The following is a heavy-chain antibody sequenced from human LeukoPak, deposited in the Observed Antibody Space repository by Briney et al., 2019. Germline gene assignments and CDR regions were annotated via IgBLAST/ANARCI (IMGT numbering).Heavy chain of an antibody. V-gene: IGHV4-34*01. J-gene: IGHJ4*02. CDR2: INHSGST. CDR1: GGSFSGYY. D-gene: IGHD2-15*01. CDR3: ARGSGYCSSGSCYPKYYFDY. Sequence: SETLSLTCAVYGGSFSGYYWSWIRQPPGKGLEWIGEINHSGSTYYNPSLKSRATISVDTSKNQFSLKLSSVTAADTAVYYCARGSGYCSSGSCYPKYYFDYWGQGTLVTVSS.